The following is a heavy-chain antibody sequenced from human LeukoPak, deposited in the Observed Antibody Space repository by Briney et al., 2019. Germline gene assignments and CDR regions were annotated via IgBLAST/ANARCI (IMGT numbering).Heavy chain of an antibody. CDR2: MNPNSGNT. Sequence: ASVKVSCTASGYTFTSYDINWVRQATGQGLEWMGWMNPNSGNTGYAQKFQGRVTMTRNTSISTAYMELRRLRSEDRAVYYCARTIWDLNGPGYWGQGTLVTVSS. J-gene: IGHJ4*02. D-gene: IGHD1-26*01. V-gene: IGHV1-8*01. CDR3: ARTIWDLNGPGY. CDR1: GYTFTSYD.